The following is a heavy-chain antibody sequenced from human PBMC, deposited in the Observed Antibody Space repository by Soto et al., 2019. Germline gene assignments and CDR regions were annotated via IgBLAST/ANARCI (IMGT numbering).Heavy chain of an antibody. CDR1: GGTFSSYA. CDR3: ARTKRYYYDRSGYSLPDY. D-gene: IGHD3-22*01. J-gene: IGHJ4*02. CDR2: IIPIFGTA. V-gene: IGHV1-69*12. Sequence: QVQLVQSGAEVKKPGSSVKVSCKASGGTFSSYAISWVRQAPGQGLEWMGGIIPIFGTANYAQEFQGRVTITADESTSTAYMELSRLRSEDTAVYYCARTKRYYYDRSGYSLPDYWGQGTLVTVSS.